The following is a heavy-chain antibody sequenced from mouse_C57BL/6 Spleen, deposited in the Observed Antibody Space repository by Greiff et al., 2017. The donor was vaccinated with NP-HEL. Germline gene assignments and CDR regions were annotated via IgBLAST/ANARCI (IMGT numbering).Heavy chain of an antibody. CDR1: GYTFTDYE. Sequence: VQLQQSGAELVRPGASVTLSCKASGYTFTDYEMHWVKQTPVHGLEWIGAIDPENGGTAYNQKFKGKAILTADKSSSTAYMELRSLTSEDSAVYYCRQEEYSNSYFGVWGTGTTVTVSS. CDR2: IDPENGGT. CDR3: RQEEYSNSYFGV. D-gene: IGHD2-5*01. V-gene: IGHV1-15*01. J-gene: IGHJ1*03.